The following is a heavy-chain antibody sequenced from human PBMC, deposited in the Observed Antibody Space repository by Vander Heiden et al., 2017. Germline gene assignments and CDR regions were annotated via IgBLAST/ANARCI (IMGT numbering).Heavy chain of an antibody. CDR3: ARDADTSSHYSLLDY. Sequence: QVQLVESGGGVVQPGRSLSLSCAASGLTFSSYGMHWVRQAPGKGLEWVAVSWYHGNREDYVDSVRGRFTVSRDQSKKMVYLQMDSLRAEDTAVYYCARDADTSSHYSLLDYWGQGTLVTVSS. CDR2: SWYHGNRE. D-gene: IGHD3-22*01. CDR1: GLTFSSYG. J-gene: IGHJ4*02. V-gene: IGHV3-33*01.